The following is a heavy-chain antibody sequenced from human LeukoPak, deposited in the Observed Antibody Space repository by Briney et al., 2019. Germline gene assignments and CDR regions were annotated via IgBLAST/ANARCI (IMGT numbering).Heavy chain of an antibody. CDR2: ISYDGSNK. Sequence: GGSLRFSCAASGFTFSSYAMHWVRQVPGKGLEWVAVISYDGSNKYYADSVKGRFTISRDNSKNTLYLQMNSLRAEDTAVYYCAREVEVVGATTRYFDYWGQGTLVTVSS. CDR1: GFTFSSYA. D-gene: IGHD1-26*01. V-gene: IGHV3-30*01. CDR3: AREVEVVGATTRYFDY. J-gene: IGHJ4*02.